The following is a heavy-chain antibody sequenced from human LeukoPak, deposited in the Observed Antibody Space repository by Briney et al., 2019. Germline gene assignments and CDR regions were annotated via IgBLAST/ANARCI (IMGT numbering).Heavy chain of an antibody. V-gene: IGHV3-33*01. Sequence: GGSLRLSCAASGFTFSSYGMHWVRQAPGKGLEWVAVIWYDGSNKYYADSVKGRFTISRDNSKNIVYLQMNSLRAKDTAVYFCARPQVVVLNPFDYWGQGTLVTVSS. CDR3: ARPQVVVLNPFDY. J-gene: IGHJ4*02. CDR1: GFTFSSYG. CDR2: IWYDGSNK. D-gene: IGHD3-10*01.